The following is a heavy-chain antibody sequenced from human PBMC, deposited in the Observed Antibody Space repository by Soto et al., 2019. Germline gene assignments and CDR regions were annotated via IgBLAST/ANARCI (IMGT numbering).Heavy chain of an antibody. J-gene: IGHJ4*02. Sequence: ASETLSLTCTVSGGSISSYCWSWIRQPPGKGLEWIGYIYYSGSTNYNPSLKSRVTISVDTSKNQFSLKLSSVTAADTAVYYCAVGARQLFTYWGQGTLVTVSS. D-gene: IGHD1-26*01. V-gene: IGHV4-59*01. CDR3: AVGARQLFTY. CDR1: GGSISSYC. CDR2: IYYSGST.